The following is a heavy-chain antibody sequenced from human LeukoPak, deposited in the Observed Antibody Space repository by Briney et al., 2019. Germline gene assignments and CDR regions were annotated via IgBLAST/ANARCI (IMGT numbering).Heavy chain of an antibody. CDR3: AREKGYYNANSGHSDY. CDR1: GFTFSDAW. V-gene: IGHV3-53*01. J-gene: IGHJ4*02. Sequence: GGSLRLSCAASGFTFSDAWMSWVRQAPGKGLEWVSIIYSGGDTFYADSVKGRFTISRDNSENTVYLQMNSLRVEDTAVYYCAREKGYYNANSGHSDYWGQGTVVTVSS. D-gene: IGHD3-10*01. CDR2: IYSGGDT.